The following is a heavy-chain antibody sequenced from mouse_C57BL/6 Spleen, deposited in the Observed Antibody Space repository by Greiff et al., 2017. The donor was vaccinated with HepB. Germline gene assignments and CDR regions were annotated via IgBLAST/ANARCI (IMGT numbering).Heavy chain of an antibody. D-gene: IGHD2-5*01. CDR2: IWRGGST. J-gene: IGHJ4*01. V-gene: IGHV2-5*01. CDR1: GFSLTSYG. CDR3: ANSYYSNYDAMDY. Sequence: GKLVESGPGLVQPSQSLSITCTVSGFSLTSYGVHWVRQSPGKGLEWLGVIWRGGSTDYNAAFMSRLSITKDNSKSQVFFKMNSLQADDTAIYYCANSYYSNYDAMDYWGQGTSVTVSS.